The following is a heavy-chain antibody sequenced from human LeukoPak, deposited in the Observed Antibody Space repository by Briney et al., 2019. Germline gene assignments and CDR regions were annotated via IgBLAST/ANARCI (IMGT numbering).Heavy chain of an antibody. CDR1: GYSISGGYY. CDR2: INHSGST. J-gene: IGHJ4*02. V-gene: IGHV4-38-2*01. Sequence: SETLSLTCAVSGYSISGGYYWGWIRQPPGRGLEWIGTINHSGSTYYNPSLKSRATISVDTSKNQCSLKLSSVTAADTAVYYCARAKSSSWAHYFDYWGQGTLVTVSS. D-gene: IGHD6-13*01. CDR3: ARAKSSSWAHYFDY.